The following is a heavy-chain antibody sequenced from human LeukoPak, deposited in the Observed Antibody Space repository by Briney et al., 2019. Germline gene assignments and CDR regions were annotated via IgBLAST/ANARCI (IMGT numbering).Heavy chain of an antibody. Sequence: GGSLRLSCAASGFTFSDYYMSWIRQAPGKGLEWVSYISGSGGSTYYADSVKGRFTISRDNAKNSLYLQMNSLRAEDTAVYYCAREGFDYYDSGGYYFDFWGQGTPVTVSS. V-gene: IGHV3-11*04. CDR1: GFTFSDYY. CDR3: AREGFDYYDSGGYYFDF. J-gene: IGHJ4*02. CDR2: ISGSGGST. D-gene: IGHD3-22*01.